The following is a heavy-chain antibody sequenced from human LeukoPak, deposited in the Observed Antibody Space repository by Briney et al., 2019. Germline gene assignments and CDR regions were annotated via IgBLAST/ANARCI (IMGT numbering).Heavy chain of an antibody. V-gene: IGHV4-30-4*01. CDR2: IYYSGST. D-gene: IGHD6-13*01. CDR3: ASILNQGSSPDY. CDR1: GGSISSGDYY. J-gene: IGHJ4*02. Sequence: SQTLSLTCTVSGGSISSGDYYWSWIRQPPGKGLEWIGYIYYSGSTYYNPSLKSRVTISVDTSKNQFSLKLSSVTAADTAVYYCASILNQGSSPDYWGQGTLVTVSS.